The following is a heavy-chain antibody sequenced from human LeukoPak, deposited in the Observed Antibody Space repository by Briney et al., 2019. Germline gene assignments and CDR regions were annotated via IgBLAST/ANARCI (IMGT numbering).Heavy chain of an antibody. Sequence: SETLSLTCTVSGGSISSSSYYWGWIRQPPGKGLEWIGSIYYSGSTYYNPSLKSRVTISVDTSKNQFSLKLSSVTAADTAVYYCARQTLRNRFYYYGSGSYSRGGNWFDPWGQGTLVTVSS. J-gene: IGHJ5*02. CDR2: IYYSGST. V-gene: IGHV4-39*01. CDR3: ARQTLRNRFYYYGSGSYSRGGNWFDP. CDR1: GGSISSSSYY. D-gene: IGHD3-10*01.